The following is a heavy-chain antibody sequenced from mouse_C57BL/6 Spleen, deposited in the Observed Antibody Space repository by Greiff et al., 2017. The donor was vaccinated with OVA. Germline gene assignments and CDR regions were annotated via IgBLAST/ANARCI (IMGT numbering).Heavy chain of an antibody. CDR2: IWRGGST. J-gene: IGHJ4*01. Sequence: VQLQQSGPGLVQPSQSLSITCTVSGFSLTSYGVHWVRQSPGKGLEWLGVIWRGGSTDYNAAFMSRLSITKDNSKSQVFFKMNSLQADDTAIYYCAKKRGVVVPYAMDYWGQGTSVTVSS. CDR1: GFSLTSYG. CDR3: AKKRGVVVPYAMDY. D-gene: IGHD1-1*01. V-gene: IGHV2-5*01.